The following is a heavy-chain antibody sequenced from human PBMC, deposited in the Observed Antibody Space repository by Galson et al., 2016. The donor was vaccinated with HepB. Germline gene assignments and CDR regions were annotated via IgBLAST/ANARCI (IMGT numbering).Heavy chain of an antibody. D-gene: IGHD5-18*01. Sequence: SVKVSCKASGYTFTNYAINWVRQAPGQGLEWMGWITNYNGNTKYTQKLQGRVTMTTNTSSSTAYMELRSLTSDDTAVYYCATNTWIQLLGGTFDLWGQGTMVTVSS. CDR2: ITNYNGNT. J-gene: IGHJ3*01. V-gene: IGHV1-18*01. CDR3: ATNTWIQLLGGTFDL. CDR1: GYTFTNYA.